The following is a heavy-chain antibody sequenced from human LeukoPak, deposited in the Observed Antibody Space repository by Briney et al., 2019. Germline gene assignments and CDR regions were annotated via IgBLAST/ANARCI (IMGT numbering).Heavy chain of an antibody. CDR3: ASSRSGWYWDFDY. Sequence: ASVNVSFKASVYTFTIYGISRVRQAPGQGLEWMGWISAYNGNTNYAQKLQGRVTMTTDTSTSTAYMELRSLRSDDTAVYYCASSRSGWYWDFDYWGQGTLVTVSS. CDR2: ISAYNGNT. CDR1: VYTFTIYG. D-gene: IGHD6-19*01. V-gene: IGHV1-18*01. J-gene: IGHJ4*02.